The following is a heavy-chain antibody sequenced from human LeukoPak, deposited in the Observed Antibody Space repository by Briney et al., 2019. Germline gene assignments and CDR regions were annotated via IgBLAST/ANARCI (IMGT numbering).Heavy chain of an antibody. CDR1: GFTFSSYS. D-gene: IGHD3-3*01. CDR2: ISSSSSTI. Sequence: GGSLRLSCAASGFTFSSYSMNWVRQAPGKGLEWVSYISSSSSTIYYADSVKGRFTISRDNAKNSLYLQMNSLRAEDTAVYYCAREWTIFGVVLDYWGQGTLVTVSS. J-gene: IGHJ4*02. CDR3: AREWTIFGVVLDY. V-gene: IGHV3-48*01.